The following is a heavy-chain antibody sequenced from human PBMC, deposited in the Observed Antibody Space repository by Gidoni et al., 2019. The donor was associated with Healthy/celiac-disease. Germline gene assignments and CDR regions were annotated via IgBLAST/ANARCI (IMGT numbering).Heavy chain of an antibody. V-gene: IGHV4-34*01. CDR2: ST. CDR3: AREYVGTAMPLDD. J-gene: IGHJ4*02. D-gene: IGHD5-18*01. Sequence: STNYNPSLKSRVTISVDTSKNQFSLKLSSVTAADTAVYYCAREYVGTAMPLDDWGQGTLVTVSS.